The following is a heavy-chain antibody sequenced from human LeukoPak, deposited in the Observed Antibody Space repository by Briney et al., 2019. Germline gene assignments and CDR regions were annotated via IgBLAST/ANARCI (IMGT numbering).Heavy chain of an antibody. V-gene: IGHV3-23*01. CDR2: IIGSGGRT. CDR3: AKAYMLDPNRL. Sequence: GGSLRLSCAASGFTFSSYATSWVRQAPEGGLEWVSAIIGSGGRTYYTDSVKGPLNISRDNSKNTLYLQMNSLRAEDTSVYYCAKAYMLDPNRLWGQGTLVTVSS. D-gene: IGHD3-10*02. CDR1: GFTFSSYA. J-gene: IGHJ4*02.